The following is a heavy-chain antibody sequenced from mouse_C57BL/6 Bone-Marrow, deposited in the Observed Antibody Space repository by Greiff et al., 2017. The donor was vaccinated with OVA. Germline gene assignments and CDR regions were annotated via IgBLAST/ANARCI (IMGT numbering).Heavy chain of an antibody. CDR2: ISSGSSTI. CDR3: ARDGYYRFAY. J-gene: IGHJ3*01. Sequence: EVQRVESGGGLVKPGGSLKLSCAASGFTFSDYGMHWVRQAPEKGLEWVAYISSGSSTIYYADTVKGRFTISRDNAKNTLFLQMTSLRSEDTAMYYCARDGYYRFAYWGQGTLVTVSA. V-gene: IGHV5-17*01. D-gene: IGHD2-3*01. CDR1: GFTFSDYG.